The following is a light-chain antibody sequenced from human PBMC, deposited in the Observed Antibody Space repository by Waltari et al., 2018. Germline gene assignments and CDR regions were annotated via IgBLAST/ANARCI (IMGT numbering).Light chain of an antibody. V-gene: IGKV3-15*01. CDR2: GAS. CDR1: QGVSSH. CDR3: QHYFNWPRT. Sequence: EIVMTQSPAILSVSPGESATLSCRASQGVSSHLAWYQQKPGQAPRLLIYGASTRATGVPVRFSGSGSGTEFTLTISSLQSEDFVAYYCQHYFNWPRTFGQGTKVEVK. J-gene: IGKJ1*01.